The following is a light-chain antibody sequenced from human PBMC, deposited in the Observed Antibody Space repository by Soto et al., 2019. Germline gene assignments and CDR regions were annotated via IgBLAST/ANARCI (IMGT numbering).Light chain of an antibody. V-gene: IGKV3-20*01. CDR1: QSVSNNY. J-gene: IGKJ1*01. CDR3: QQYGSSPS. Sequence: EIVLTQSPGTLSLSPGERATLSCRASQSVSNNYLAWYQQKPGQAPRLLIYGASTRATSIPDRFSGSGSGTDFTLTISRLEPEDFAVYYCQQYGSSPSFGQGTKVDIK. CDR2: GAS.